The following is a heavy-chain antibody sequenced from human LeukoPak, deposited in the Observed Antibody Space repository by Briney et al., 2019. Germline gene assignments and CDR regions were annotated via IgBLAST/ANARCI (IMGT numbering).Heavy chain of an antibody. V-gene: IGHV3-15*01. J-gene: IGHJ4*02. CDR2: IKSKTDGGTT. CDR1: GFSFSNAW. CDR3: AKDQDYCGSTSCYSHNFDY. Sequence: GGSLRLSCAASGFSFSNAWMSWVRQAPGKGLEWVGRIKSKTDGGTTDYAAPVKGRFIISRDDSRNTLDLQMNSLRAEDTAVYYCAKDQDYCGSTSCYSHNFDYWGQGTLDTVSS. D-gene: IGHD2-2*01.